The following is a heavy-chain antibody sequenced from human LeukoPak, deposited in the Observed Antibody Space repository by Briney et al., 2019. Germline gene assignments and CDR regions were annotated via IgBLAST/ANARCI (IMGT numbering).Heavy chain of an antibody. CDR2: ISAYNGNT. CDR1: GYTFTSYG. Sequence: EASVKVSCKASGYTFTSYGISWVRQAPGQGLEWMGWISAYNGNTNYAQKLQGRVTMTTDTSTSTAYMELRSLRSDDTAVYYCARGDGRLQPSLDAFDIWGQGTMVTVSS. CDR3: ARGDGRLQPSLDAFDI. V-gene: IGHV1-18*01. D-gene: IGHD1-1*01. J-gene: IGHJ3*02.